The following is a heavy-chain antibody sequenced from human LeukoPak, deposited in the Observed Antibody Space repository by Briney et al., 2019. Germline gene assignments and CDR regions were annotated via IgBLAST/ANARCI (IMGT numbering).Heavy chain of an antibody. CDR3: VRDEQRSGAFDI. V-gene: IGHV3-48*03. CDR1: GFTFSSYE. J-gene: IGHJ3*02. D-gene: IGHD1/OR15-1a*01. CDR2: ISGSGSTI. Sequence: GGSLRLSCAASGFTFSSYEMNWVRQAPGKGLEWVAYISGSGSTIYDADSVKGRFTISRDNAKSSLYLQMNSLRAEDTAVYYCVRDEQRSGAFDIWGQGTMVTVSS.